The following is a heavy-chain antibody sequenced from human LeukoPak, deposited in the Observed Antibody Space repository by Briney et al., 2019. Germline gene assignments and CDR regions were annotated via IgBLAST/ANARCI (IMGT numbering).Heavy chain of an antibody. CDR1: GLTFGNYG. J-gene: IGHJ4*02. Sequence: GGSLRLSCVASGLTFGNYGMNWVRQAPGKGLEWVSSIGGGGYTTYYADSVRGRFTISRGNSKNSMYLQMSSLRAEDTAIYYCAEVESSYCRIWGQGTLVTVSS. CDR2: IGGGGYTT. D-gene: IGHD3-10*01. CDR3: AEVESSYCRI. V-gene: IGHV3-23*01.